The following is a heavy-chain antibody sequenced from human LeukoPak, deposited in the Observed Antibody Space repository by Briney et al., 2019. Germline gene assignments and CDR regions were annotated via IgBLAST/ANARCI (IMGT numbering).Heavy chain of an antibody. CDR2: ISPSGGST. V-gene: IGHV1-46*01. CDR1: GYTFTSNY. D-gene: IGHD5-18*01. CDR3: ASHPGTAMVSYFDY. Sequence: AASVKVSCKAFGYTFTSNYMHWVRQAPGQGPEWMGVISPSGGSTTYAQKFQGRVTITADKSTSTAYMELSSLRSEDTAVYYCASHPGTAMVSYFDYWGQGTLVTVSS. J-gene: IGHJ4*02.